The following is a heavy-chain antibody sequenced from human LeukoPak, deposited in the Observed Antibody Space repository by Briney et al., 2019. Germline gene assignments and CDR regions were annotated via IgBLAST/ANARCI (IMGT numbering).Heavy chain of an antibody. CDR1: GFTFSSYS. D-gene: IGHD3-10*01. Sequence: GGSLRLSCAASGFTFSSYSMNWVRQAPGKGLEWISHISSSSSTIYYADSVKGRFTISRDNAKNSLYLQMNSLRAEDTALYYCAKGTGITMVRGVISNWGQGTLVTVSS. J-gene: IGHJ1*01. CDR3: AKGTGITMVRGVISN. CDR2: ISSSSSTI. V-gene: IGHV3-48*01.